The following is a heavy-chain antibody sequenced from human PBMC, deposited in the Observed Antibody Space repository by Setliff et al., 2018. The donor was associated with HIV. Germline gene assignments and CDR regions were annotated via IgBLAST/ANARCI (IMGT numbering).Heavy chain of an antibody. Sequence: GSLRLSCAASGFDFNNCAMHWVRQTPGKGLAWVAVISFDGRDKYHADSVKGRFTISRDNSKSTLYLQMTSLRLEDTALYYCAKVTSGLPLSYYDTRGHSGFDYWGLGTLVTVSS. CDR1: GFDFNNCA. CDR3: AKVTSGLPLSYYDTRGHSGFDY. CDR2: ISFDGRDK. V-gene: IGHV3-30*04. D-gene: IGHD3-22*01. J-gene: IGHJ4*02.